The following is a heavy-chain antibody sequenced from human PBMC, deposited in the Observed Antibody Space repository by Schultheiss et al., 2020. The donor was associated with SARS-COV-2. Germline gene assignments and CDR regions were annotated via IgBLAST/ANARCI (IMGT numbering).Heavy chain of an antibody. J-gene: IGHJ5*02. D-gene: IGHD6-19*01. Sequence: GGSLRLSCAASGFTFDDYAMHWVRQAPGKGLEWVSGISWNSGSIGYADSVKGRFTISRDNAKNSLYLQMNSLRDEDTAVYYCARDKGPQQWLAYNWFDPWGQGTLVTVSS. CDR2: ISWNSGSI. CDR1: GFTFDDYA. V-gene: IGHV3-9*01. CDR3: ARDKGPQQWLAYNWFDP.